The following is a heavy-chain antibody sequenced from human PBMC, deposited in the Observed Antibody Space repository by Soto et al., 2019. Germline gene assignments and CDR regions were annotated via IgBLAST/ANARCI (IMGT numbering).Heavy chain of an antibody. D-gene: IGHD3-22*01. V-gene: IGHV3-48*03. CDR1: GFTFSSYE. CDR2: ISSSGSTI. J-gene: IGHJ2*01. CDR3: ARYYYDSSGYYYGYFDL. Sequence: WGTLRLSCAASGFTFSSYEMNWVRQAPGTGLEWVSYISSSGSTIYYADSVKGRFTISRDNAKNSLYLQMNSLRAEDTAVYYCARYYYDSSGYYYGYFDLWGRGTLVTVSS.